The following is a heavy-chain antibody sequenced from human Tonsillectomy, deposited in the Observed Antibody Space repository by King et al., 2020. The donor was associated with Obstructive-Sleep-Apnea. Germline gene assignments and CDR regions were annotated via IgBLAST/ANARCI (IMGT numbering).Heavy chain of an antibody. V-gene: IGHV3-30-3*01. CDR3: ARDPFGSGWYAFDY. J-gene: IGHJ4*02. CDR1: GFIFSRYA. CDR2: ISYDGNNK. D-gene: IGHD6-19*01. Sequence: VQLVESGGGVVQPGRSLRLSCAASGFIFSRYAMHWVRQAPGKGLEWVAVISYDGNNKYYADSVQGRFTISRDNSKNTLYLQMNSLRAEDTAVYYCARDPFGSGWYAFDYWGQGTLVTVSA.